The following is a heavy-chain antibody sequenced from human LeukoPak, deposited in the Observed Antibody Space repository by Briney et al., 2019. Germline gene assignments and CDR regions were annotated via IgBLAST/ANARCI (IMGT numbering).Heavy chain of an antibody. J-gene: IGHJ6*03. Sequence: GGSLRLSCAASGFSFSSYNMNWVRQTPGKGLEWVSSITSSSTYTFYADSVKGRFTISRDNARNSLYLQMNSLRAEDTAVYYCAKGRKDIVVVPAAMRRYYYMDVWGKGTTVTVSS. D-gene: IGHD2-2*01. CDR1: GFSFSSYN. CDR2: ITSSSTYT. CDR3: AKGRKDIVVVPAAMRRYYYMDV. V-gene: IGHV3-21*04.